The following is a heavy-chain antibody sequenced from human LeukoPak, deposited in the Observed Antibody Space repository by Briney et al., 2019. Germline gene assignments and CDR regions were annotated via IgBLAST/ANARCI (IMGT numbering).Heavy chain of an antibody. CDR2: IKQDGSEK. V-gene: IGHV3-7*01. CDR3: ATYYYDGTGYYYRGFHI. J-gene: IGHJ3*02. CDR1: GFTFSSYW. D-gene: IGHD3-22*01. Sequence: GGSLRLSCAASGFTFSSYWMSWVRQAPGKGLEWVANIKQDGSEKYYVDSVKGRFTISRDNAKNSLYLQMNSLRAEDTAVYYCATYYYDGTGYYYRGFHIWGQGTMVTVSS.